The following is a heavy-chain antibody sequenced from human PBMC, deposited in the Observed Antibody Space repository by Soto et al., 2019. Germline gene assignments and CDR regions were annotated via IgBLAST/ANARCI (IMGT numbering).Heavy chain of an antibody. V-gene: IGHV4-39*02. CDR1: GGSISSSSYY. CDR2: IYYSGST. CDR3: ARDPGYSYGNT. Sequence: SETLSLTCPVSGGSISSSSYYWGWIRQPPGKGLEWIGSIYYSGSTYYNPSLKSRVTISVDTSKNQFSLKLSSVTAADTAVYYCARDPGYSYGNTWGQGTLVTVSS. J-gene: IGHJ5*02. D-gene: IGHD5-18*01.